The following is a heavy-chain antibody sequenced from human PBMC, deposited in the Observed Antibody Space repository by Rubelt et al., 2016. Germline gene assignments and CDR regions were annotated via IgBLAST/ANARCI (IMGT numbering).Heavy chain of an antibody. J-gene: IGHJ4*02. CDR2: INAGIGNT. CDR1: GYTFTSYA. Sequence: QVQLVQSGAEVKKPGASVKVSCTASGYTFTSYAMHWVRQAPGQRLEWMGWINAGIGNTKYSQKFQGRVTITRDTAASTAYMELSSLGSEDTAVYYCARAQRIRLLMVYAPTFDYWGQGTLVTVSS. CDR3: ARAQRIRLLMVYAPTFDY. V-gene: IGHV1-3*01. D-gene: IGHD2-8*01.